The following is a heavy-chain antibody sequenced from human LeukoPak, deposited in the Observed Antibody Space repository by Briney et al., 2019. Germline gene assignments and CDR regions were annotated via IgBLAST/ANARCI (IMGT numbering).Heavy chain of an antibody. V-gene: IGHV3-33*01. J-gene: IGHJ5*02. CDR1: GFTFSNYG. Sequence: PGGSLRLSCAASGFTFSNYGMHWARQAPGKGLEWVASIWHDGNRKYHADSVEGRFTISRDNSKNTVYVQMNSLRADDTAVYYCTRAAGITGTSRDNWFDPWGQGTLVIVSS. CDR3: TRAAGITGTSRDNWFDP. D-gene: IGHD1/OR15-1a*01. CDR2: IWHDGNRK.